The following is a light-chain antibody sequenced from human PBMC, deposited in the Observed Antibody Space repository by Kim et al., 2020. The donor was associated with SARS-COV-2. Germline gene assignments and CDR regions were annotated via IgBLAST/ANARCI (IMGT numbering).Light chain of an antibody. V-gene: IGLV1-44*01. Sequence: QSVLTQPPSASGTPGQRVTISCSGSSSNIGSNTVNWYQQLPGTAPKLLIYSNNQRPSGVPDRFSGSKSGTSASLAISGLQSGDEAGYYCAAWDDSLNGYVFRTRTTVTGL. CDR2: SNN. CDR1: SSNIGSNT. CDR3: AAWDDSLNGYV. J-gene: IGLJ1*01.